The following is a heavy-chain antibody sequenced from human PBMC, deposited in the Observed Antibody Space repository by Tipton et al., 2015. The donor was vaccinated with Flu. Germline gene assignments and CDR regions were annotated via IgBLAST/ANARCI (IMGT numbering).Heavy chain of an antibody. D-gene: IGHD1-1*01. CDR2: IYSSATR. V-gene: IGHV3-53*01. Sequence: AVSGFTVSSNYMNWVRQAPGKGLEWVSFIYSSATRYYADSVKGRFIISRDNSHNAVYLQMNGLRAEDTAVYFCAREIRHSDWTLDYYGMDVWGQGTTVTASS. J-gene: IGHJ6*02. CDR1: GFTVSSNY. CDR3: AREIRHSDWTLDYYGMDV.